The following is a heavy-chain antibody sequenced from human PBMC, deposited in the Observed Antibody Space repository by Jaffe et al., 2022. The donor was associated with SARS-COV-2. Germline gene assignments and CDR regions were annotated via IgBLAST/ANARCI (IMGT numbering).Heavy chain of an antibody. J-gene: IGHJ5*01. Sequence: EVHLVESGGGLVQPGGSLRLSCAASGFTFSYYSMNWVRQAPGKGLEWVSYISGSSGVIYYADSVKGRLTISRDNAKNSLYLQMNSLRDEDTAVYYCARGSDCSSTSCLNWFDSWGQGTLVTVSS. CDR3: ARGSDCSSTSCLNWFDS. D-gene: IGHD2-2*01. CDR2: ISGSSGVI. V-gene: IGHV3-48*02. CDR1: GFTFSYYS.